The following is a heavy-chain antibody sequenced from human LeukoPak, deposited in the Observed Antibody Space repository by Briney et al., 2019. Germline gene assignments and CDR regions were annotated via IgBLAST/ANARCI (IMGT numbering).Heavy chain of an antibody. V-gene: IGHV4-4*07. CDR1: GFTFSSYA. Sequence: PGGSLRLSCAASGFTFSSYAMSWVRQAPGKGLEWIGRIYTSGSTNYNPSLKSRVTMSVDTSKNQFSLKLSSVTAADTAVYYCARLNTHGGSGSYYFDYWGQGTLVTVSS. D-gene: IGHD1-26*01. J-gene: IGHJ4*02. CDR2: IYTSGST. CDR3: ARLNTHGGSGSYYFDY.